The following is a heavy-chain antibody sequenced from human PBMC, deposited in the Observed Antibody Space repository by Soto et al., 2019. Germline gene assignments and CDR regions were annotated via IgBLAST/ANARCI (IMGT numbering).Heavy chain of an antibody. J-gene: IGHJ4*02. Sequence: SETLSLTCAVYGGSFSGYYWSWIRQPPGKGMEWIGEINHSGSTNYNTSLKSRVTISVDTAKNQFSLKLSSVTAADTAVYYCARGPPHYYYGSGSYDYWGQGTLVTVSS. CDR1: GGSFSGYY. CDR2: INHSGST. D-gene: IGHD3-10*01. CDR3: ARGPPHYYYGSGSYDY. V-gene: IGHV4-34*01.